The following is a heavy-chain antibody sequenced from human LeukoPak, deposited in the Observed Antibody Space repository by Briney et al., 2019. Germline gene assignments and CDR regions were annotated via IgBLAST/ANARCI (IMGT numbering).Heavy chain of an antibody. CDR2: INHSGST. Sequence: SETLSLTCAVYGGSFSGYYWSWIRQPPGKGLEWIGEINHSGSTNYNPSLQSRVTISVDTSKNQFSLKLSSVTAADTAVYYCARHVKQQLVRRKGYWFDPWGQGTLVTVSS. V-gene: IGHV4-34*01. J-gene: IGHJ5*02. CDR3: ARHVKQQLVRRKGYWFDP. CDR1: GGSFSGYY. D-gene: IGHD6-13*01.